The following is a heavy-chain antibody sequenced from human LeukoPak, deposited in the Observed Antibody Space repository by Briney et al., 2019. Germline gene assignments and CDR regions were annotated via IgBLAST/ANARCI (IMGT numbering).Heavy chain of an antibody. CDR3: ARALKTPTYWFDP. Sequence: SETLSLTCAVYGGSFSGYYWSWIRQPPGKGLEWIGEINHSGSTNYNPSLKSRVTISVDTSKNQFSLKLSSVTAADTAVYYCARALKTPTYWFDPWGQGTLVTVSS. CDR2: INHSGST. J-gene: IGHJ5*02. V-gene: IGHV4-34*01. CDR1: GGSFSGYY.